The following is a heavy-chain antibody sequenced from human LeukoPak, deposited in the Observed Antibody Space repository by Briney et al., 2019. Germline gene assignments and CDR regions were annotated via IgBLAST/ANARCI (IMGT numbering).Heavy chain of an antibody. CDR1: GDTFNSYA. V-gene: IGHV1-69*13. D-gene: IGHD6-19*01. J-gene: IGHJ1*01. CDR3: ARILSSSWYEYFHH. Sequence: ASVKVSCKASGDTFNSYAISWVRQAPGQGLKWMGEIIPIFGIANYAQKFQGRVTITADESTSTAYMELSSLRSEDTAVYYCARILSSSWYEYFHHWGQGTLVTVSS. CDR2: IIPIFGIA.